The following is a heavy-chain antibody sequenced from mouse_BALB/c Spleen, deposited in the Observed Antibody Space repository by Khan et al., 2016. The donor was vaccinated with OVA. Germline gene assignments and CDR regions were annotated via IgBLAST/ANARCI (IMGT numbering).Heavy chain of an antibody. D-gene: IGHD1-1*01. CDR2: INPSTDYT. Sequence: QVQLKQSGAELAKPGASVKMSCKASGYTFTNYWMHWVKQRPGQGLDWIGFINPSTDYTEYNQKFKDKATLTADKSSSTAYMQLTSLTSEDSALFYCVNHGKTSAWFTYWGQGTLVTVSA. CDR1: GYTFTNYW. CDR3: VNHGKTSAWFTY. V-gene: IGHV1-7*01. J-gene: IGHJ3*01.